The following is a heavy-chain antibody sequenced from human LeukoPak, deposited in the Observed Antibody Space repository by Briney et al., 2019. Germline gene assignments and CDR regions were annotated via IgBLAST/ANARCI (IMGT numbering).Heavy chain of an antibody. V-gene: IGHV3-21*01. D-gene: IGHD3-10*01. CDR2: ISSSSYI. CDR1: GFTFSSYS. Sequence: GGSLRLSCAASGFTFSSYSMNWVRQAPGKGLEWVSSISSSSYIYYADSVKGRFTISRDNAKNSLYLQMNSLRAEDAAVYYCARDSYGSGSYYTDYWGQGTLVTVSS. J-gene: IGHJ4*02. CDR3: ARDSYGSGSYYTDY.